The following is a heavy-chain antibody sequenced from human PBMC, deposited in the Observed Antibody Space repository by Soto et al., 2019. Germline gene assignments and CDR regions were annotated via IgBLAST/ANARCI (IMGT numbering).Heavy chain of an antibody. Sequence: GGSLRLSCAASGFTFSSYGIHWVRQAPGKGLEWVAIISYDGSNKFYADSVKGRFTVSRDNSKNTLYLQMNNLRGEDTAVYYCAKVLPAAGNALYYWGQGTLVTVSS. CDR1: GFTFSSYG. J-gene: IGHJ4*02. D-gene: IGHD6-13*01. V-gene: IGHV3-30*18. CDR2: ISYDGSNK. CDR3: AKVLPAAGNALYY.